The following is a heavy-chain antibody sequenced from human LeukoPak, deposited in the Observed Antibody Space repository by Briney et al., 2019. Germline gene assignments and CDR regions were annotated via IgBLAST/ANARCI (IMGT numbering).Heavy chain of an antibody. J-gene: IGHJ5*02. CDR1: GGSFSGYY. CDR3: ARSRGYCSSTSCYGRWFDP. V-gene: IGHV4-34*01. Sequence: SETLSLTCAVYGGSFSGYYWSWIRQPPGKGLEWIGEINHSGGTNYNPSLKSRVTILVDTSKNQFSLKLSSVTAADTAVYYCARSRGYCSSTSCYGRWFDPWGQGTLVTVSS. CDR2: INHSGGT. D-gene: IGHD2-2*01.